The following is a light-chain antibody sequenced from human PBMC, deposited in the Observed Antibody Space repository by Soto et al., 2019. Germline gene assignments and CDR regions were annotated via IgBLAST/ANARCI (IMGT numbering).Light chain of an antibody. V-gene: IGKV3-11*01. CDR1: QTVSRY. Sequence: VLTQTPATLSLSPGERATLSCRASQTVSRYVAWYQQKPGQAPRLLLYEASNRATGIPARFSGSVSGTDYTLTISSLEPEDFAVYSCQQRSTWPFLTFGGGTTVEI. CDR3: QQRSTWPFLT. CDR2: EAS. J-gene: IGKJ4*01.